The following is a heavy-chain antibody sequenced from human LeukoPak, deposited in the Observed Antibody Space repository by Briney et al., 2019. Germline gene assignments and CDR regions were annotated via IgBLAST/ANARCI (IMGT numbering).Heavy chain of an antibody. CDR1: GGSISSGGYY. CDR2: TYASGTT. CDR3: ARDSSSWYSLDY. Sequence: SETLSLTCNVSGGSISSGGYYWTWIRQPPGKGLELIGFTYASGTTYYNPSLKKRVTISVHGSKNQFSLNPSSVTAADTAVYYCARDSSSWYSLDYWGQGTLVTVSS. D-gene: IGHD6-13*01. J-gene: IGHJ4*02. V-gene: IGHV4-30-2*01.